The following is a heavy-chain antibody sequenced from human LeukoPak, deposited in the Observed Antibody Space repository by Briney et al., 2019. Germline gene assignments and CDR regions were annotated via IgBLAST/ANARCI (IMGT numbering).Heavy chain of an antibody. CDR3: TTGLGY. D-gene: IGHD3-9*01. CDR1: GFTFSNAW. J-gene: IGHJ4*02. CDR2: IKKKTEGETT. Sequence: PGGSLRLSCAASGFTFSNAWMNWVRQAPGKGLEWVGRIKKKTEGETTDYAAPVKGRFTVSRDDSKNTLFLQMTSLKTEDTAVYYCTTGLGYCGQGTLVTVSS. V-gene: IGHV3-15*01.